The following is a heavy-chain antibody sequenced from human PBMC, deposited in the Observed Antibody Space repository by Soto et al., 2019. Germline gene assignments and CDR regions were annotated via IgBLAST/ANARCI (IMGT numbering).Heavy chain of an antibody. CDR3: ARYVDTAAYYGMDV. CDR2: ISAYNGNT. V-gene: IGHV1-18*04. Sequence: GASVKVSCKASGYTFTSYGISWVRQAPGQGLEWMGWISAYNGNTNYAQKLQGRVTMTTDTSTSTAYMELRSLRSDDTAVYYCARYVDTAAYYGMDVWGQGTTVTVSS. J-gene: IGHJ6*02. CDR1: GYTFTSYG. D-gene: IGHD5-18*01.